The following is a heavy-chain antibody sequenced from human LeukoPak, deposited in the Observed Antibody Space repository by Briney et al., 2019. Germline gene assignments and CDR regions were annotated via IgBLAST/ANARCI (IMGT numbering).Heavy chain of an antibody. Sequence: GGSLRLSCAASGFTFSSYGMHWVRQAPGKGLEWVAFIRYDGSNKYYADSVKGRFTISRDNSKNTLYLQMNSLRAEDTAVYYCAKDDITENAFDIWGQGTMVTVS. CDR3: AKDDITENAFDI. D-gene: IGHD2-15*01. V-gene: IGHV3-30*02. CDR1: GFTFSSYG. J-gene: IGHJ3*02. CDR2: IRYDGSNK.